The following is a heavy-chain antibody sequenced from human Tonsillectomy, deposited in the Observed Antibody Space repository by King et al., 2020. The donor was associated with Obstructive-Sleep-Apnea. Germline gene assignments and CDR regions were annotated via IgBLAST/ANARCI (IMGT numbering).Heavy chain of an antibody. J-gene: IGHJ5*02. V-gene: IGHV4-39*01. CDR1: GGSIASSSYY. D-gene: IGHD5-18*01. CDR2: IYYSGNS. CDR3: ARFGPGHNYGWFDP. Sequence: QLQESGPGLGKPSETLSLSCTVSGGSIASSSYYWDWIRQPPGQGLQWIGRIYYSGNSYYNPSLKSRVTISVDTSKNQFSLKLDSVTAADTAVYFCARFGPGHNYGWFDPWGQGTLVTVSS.